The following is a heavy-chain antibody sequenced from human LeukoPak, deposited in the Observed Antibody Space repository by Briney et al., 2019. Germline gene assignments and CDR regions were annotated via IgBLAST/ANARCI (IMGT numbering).Heavy chain of an antibody. D-gene: IGHD2-15*01. CDR1: GFTFSSYW. J-gene: IGHJ4*02. Sequence: PWGSLRLSCAASGFTFSSYWMSWVRQAPGKGLEWVANIKQDGSEKYYVDSVKGRFTISRDNAKNSLYLQMNSLRAEDTAVYYCARDGLSDIVVVVAAFDYWGQGTLVTVSS. V-gene: IGHV3-7*01. CDR3: ARDGLSDIVVVVAAFDY. CDR2: IKQDGSEK.